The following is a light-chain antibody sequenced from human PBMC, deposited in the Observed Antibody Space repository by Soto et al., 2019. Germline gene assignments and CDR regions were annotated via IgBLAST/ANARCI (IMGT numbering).Light chain of an antibody. Sequence: DIQMTQSPSSLSSSVGDRVTITCRTSQSINSCLNWYQQKVGEPPRRLIFGASNLQSGVPSRFSGSGVGTHFTLTISSLQAEDFATYYCQEGYTKSPLTFAGGTKVDIK. V-gene: IGKV1-39*01. CDR3: QEGYTKSPLT. CDR2: GAS. J-gene: IGKJ4*01. CDR1: QSINSC.